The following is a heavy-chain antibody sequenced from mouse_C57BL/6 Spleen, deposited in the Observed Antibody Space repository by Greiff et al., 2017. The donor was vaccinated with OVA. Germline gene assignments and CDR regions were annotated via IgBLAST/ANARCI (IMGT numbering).Heavy chain of an antibody. Sequence: QVQLKESGAELVRPGASVKLSCKASGYTFTSYGISWVKQRTGQGLEWIGEIYPRGGNTYYNAKFKGKATLTADKSSSTAYMRLSSLTSEDSAVYVCARWCDYDEGAFDYRGQGTTLTVSS. CDR1: GYTFTSYG. J-gene: IGHJ2*01. CDR2: IYPRGGNT. CDR3: ARWCDYDEGAFDY. D-gene: IGHD2-4*01. V-gene: IGHV1-81*01.